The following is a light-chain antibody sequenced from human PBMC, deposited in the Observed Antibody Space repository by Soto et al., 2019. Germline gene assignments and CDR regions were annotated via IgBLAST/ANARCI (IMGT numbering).Light chain of an antibody. CDR1: DSDVGGYNY. Sequence: QSVLTQPASVSGSLGQSITISCTGTDSDVGGYNYVSWYQQHPGKAPKLMIYEVINRPSGVSNRFSGSKSANTASLTISGLQAEDEADYYCSSYTSSSTLVFGGGTKLTVL. CDR2: EVI. J-gene: IGLJ3*02. CDR3: SSYTSSSTLV. V-gene: IGLV2-14*03.